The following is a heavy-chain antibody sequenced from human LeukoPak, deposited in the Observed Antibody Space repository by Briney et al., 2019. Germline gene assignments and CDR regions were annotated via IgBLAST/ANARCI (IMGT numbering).Heavy chain of an antibody. V-gene: IGHV1-8*01. CDR2: MNPNSGNT. CDR3: ARDGHITMVRGDYGMDV. Sequence: ASVKVSCKASGYTFTSYDINWVRQATGQGLEWMGWMNPNSGNTGYAQKFQGRVTMTRNTSISTAYMELSSLRSEDTAVYYCARDGHITMVRGDYGMDVWGQGTTVTVSS. CDR1: GYTFTSYD. J-gene: IGHJ6*02. D-gene: IGHD3-10*01.